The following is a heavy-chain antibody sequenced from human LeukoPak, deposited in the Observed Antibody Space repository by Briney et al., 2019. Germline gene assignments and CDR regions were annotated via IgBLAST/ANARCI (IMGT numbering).Heavy chain of an antibody. CDR2: INHSGST. D-gene: IGHD3-10*01. CDR1: GGSFSAYY. Sequence: SETLSLTCAVYGGSFSAYYWSWIRQPPGKGLQWIGEINHSGSTNYNPSLKSRVTISVDTSKNQFSLKLSSVTAADTAVYYCARGPGNYGSGSYYNRLDYWGRGTLVTVSS. V-gene: IGHV4-34*01. J-gene: IGHJ4*02. CDR3: ARGPGNYGSGSYYNRLDY.